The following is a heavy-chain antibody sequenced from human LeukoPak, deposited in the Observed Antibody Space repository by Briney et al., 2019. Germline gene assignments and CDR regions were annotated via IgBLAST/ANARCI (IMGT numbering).Heavy chain of an antibody. V-gene: IGHV5-51*01. CDR1: GYSFTSYF. CDR2: VLPGDSHT. D-gene: IGHD3-3*01. Sequence: GESLKISCKASGYSFTSYFIAGVRQMPGKGLEWMGIVLPGDSHTRYSPSFQGQVTISADKSISTAYLQWGTLKASDTAIYSCATTRGEWLQDPYYFDYWGQGTLVTVSS. J-gene: IGHJ4*02. CDR3: ATTRGEWLQDPYYFDY.